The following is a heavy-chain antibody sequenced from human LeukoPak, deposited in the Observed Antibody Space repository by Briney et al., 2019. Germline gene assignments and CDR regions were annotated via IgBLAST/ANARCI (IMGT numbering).Heavy chain of an antibody. J-gene: IGHJ3*02. D-gene: IGHD1-26*01. Sequence: ASETLSLTCAVYGGSFSGYYWSWIRQPPGKGLEWIGEINHSGSTNYNPSLKSRVTISVDTSKNQFSLKLSSVTAADTAVYYCARGSGSHGAFDIWGQGTMVTVSS. V-gene: IGHV4-34*01. CDR3: ARGSGSHGAFDI. CDR2: INHSGST. CDR1: GGSFSGYY.